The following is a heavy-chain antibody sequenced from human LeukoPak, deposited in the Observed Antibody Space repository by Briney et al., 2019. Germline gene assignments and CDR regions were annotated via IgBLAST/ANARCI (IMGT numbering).Heavy chain of an antibody. V-gene: IGHV1-46*01. D-gene: IGHD3-22*01. Sequence: ASVKVSCKASGYTFTTYYMHWVRQAPGQGLEWMGIINPSGGGTSYAQKFQGRVTMTRDTSTSTVYMDLSSLRSEDTAVYYCARTRGRGYYYSPDYWGQGTLVTVSS. CDR3: ARTRGRGYYYSPDY. CDR1: GYTFTTYY. J-gene: IGHJ4*02. CDR2: INPSGGGT.